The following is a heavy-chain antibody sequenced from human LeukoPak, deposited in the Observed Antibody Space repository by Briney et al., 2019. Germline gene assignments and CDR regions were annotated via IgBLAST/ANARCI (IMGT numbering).Heavy chain of an antibody. D-gene: IGHD2-2*01. CDR1: GGSISSGSYY. CDR2: IYTSGST. CDR3: ARDRYQLLLGYYFDY. J-gene: IGHJ4*02. Sequence: PSETLSLTCTVSGGSISSGSYYWSWIRQPAGKGLEWIGRIYTSGSTNYNPSLKSRVTISVDTSKNQFSLKLGSVTAADTAVYYCARDRYQLLLGYYFDYWGQGTLVTVSS. V-gene: IGHV4-61*02.